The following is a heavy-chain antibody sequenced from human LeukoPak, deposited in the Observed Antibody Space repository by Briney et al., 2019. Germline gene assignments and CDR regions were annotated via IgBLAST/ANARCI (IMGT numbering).Heavy chain of an antibody. CDR3: ARGGELWNFDY. Sequence: GGSLRLSCAASGFTFSSYDMHWVRQATGKGLEWVSAIGTAGDTYYPGSVKGRFTISRENAKNSLYLQMNSLRAGDTAVYYCARGGELWNFDYWGQGTLVTVSS. CDR1: GFTFSSYD. D-gene: IGHD3-16*01. CDR2: IGTAGDT. V-gene: IGHV3-13*01. J-gene: IGHJ4*02.